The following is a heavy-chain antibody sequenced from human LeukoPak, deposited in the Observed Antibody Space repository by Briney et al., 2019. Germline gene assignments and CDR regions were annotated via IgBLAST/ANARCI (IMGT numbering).Heavy chain of an antibody. CDR3: ARQGNVVVVPAAKGFDY. CDR1: GGSFSSSNYF. Sequence: PSETLSLTCTVSGGSFSSSNYFWVWIRQPPGKGLEWIGSIYYSGNSYYNPSLKSRVTISVDTSKNHFSLKLRSVMAAVTAVYYWARQGNVVVVPAAKGFDYWGQGTQVTVPS. V-gene: IGHV4-39*01. D-gene: IGHD2-2*01. CDR2: IYYSGNS. J-gene: IGHJ4*02.